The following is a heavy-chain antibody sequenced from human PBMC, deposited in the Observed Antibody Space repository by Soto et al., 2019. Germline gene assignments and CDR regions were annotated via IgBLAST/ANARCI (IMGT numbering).Heavy chain of an antibody. CDR1: GFTFSSYW. D-gene: IGHD2-8*01. CDR2: INSDGSST. Sequence: VQLVESGGGLVQPGGSLRLSCAASGFTFSSYWMHWVRQAPGKGLVWVSRINSDGSSTSYADSVKGRFTISRDNAKNTLYLQMNSLRAEDTAVYYCARELGYCTNGVCYRLDAFDIWGQGTMVTVSS. V-gene: IGHV3-74*01. CDR3: ARELGYCTNGVCYRLDAFDI. J-gene: IGHJ3*02.